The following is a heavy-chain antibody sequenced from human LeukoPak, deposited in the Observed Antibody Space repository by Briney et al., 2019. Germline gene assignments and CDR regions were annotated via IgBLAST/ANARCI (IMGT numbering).Heavy chain of an antibody. V-gene: IGHV3-21*01. CDR1: GFTFSSYS. CDR2: ISSSSSYI. CDR3: ARDGYGSGSYYLYPFDY. J-gene: IGHJ4*02. Sequence: PGGSLRLSCAASGFTFSSYSMNWVRQAPGKGLEWVSSISSSSSYIYYADSVKGRFTISRDNAKNSLYLQMNSLRAEDTAVYYCARDGYGSGSYYLYPFDYRGQGTLVTVSS. D-gene: IGHD3-10*01.